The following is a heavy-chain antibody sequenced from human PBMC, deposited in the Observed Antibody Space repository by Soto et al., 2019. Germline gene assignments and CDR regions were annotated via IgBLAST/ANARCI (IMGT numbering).Heavy chain of an antibody. J-gene: IGHJ6*02. CDR3: VKDGSSGWPYYYGMDV. V-gene: IGHV3-48*02. CDR1: GFTFSSYS. D-gene: IGHD6-19*01. Sequence: EEHLVESGGALVQRGGSLRLSCAASGFTFSSYSMKWVRQAPGKGLEWVSHISSSSTGMYYADSVKGRFIISRDNAKNSLYLQMNDLRDEDTAVYYCVKDGSSGWPYYYGMDVWGQGTTVTVSS. CDR2: ISSSSTGM.